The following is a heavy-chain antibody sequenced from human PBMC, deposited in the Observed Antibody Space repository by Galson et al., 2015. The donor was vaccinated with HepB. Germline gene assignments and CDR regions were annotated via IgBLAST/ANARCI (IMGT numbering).Heavy chain of an antibody. CDR2: ISGSGGST. CDR1: GFTFSSYA. D-gene: IGHD3-22*01. CDR3: ATGIITMIVVVMGGDAFDI. V-gene: IGHV3-23*01. Sequence: SLRLSCAASGFTFSSYAMSWVRQAPGKGLEWVSAISGSGGSTYYADSVKGRFTISRDNSKNTLYLQMNSLRAEDTAVYYCATGIITMIVVVMGGDAFDIWGQGTMVTVSS. J-gene: IGHJ3*02.